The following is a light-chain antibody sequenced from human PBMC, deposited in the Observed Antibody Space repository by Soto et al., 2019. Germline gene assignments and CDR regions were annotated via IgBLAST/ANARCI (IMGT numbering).Light chain of an antibody. CDR1: QSRLQSNGYHY. Sequence: DIVMTQSPLSLPVTPGAPASISCRSSQSRLQSNGYHYLDWYLQKPGQSPQLLIYTGSNRASGVPDRFSGSVSGTDFTLKISRVEAEDVGVYYCMPALQIPITFGGGTKVEMK. CDR2: TGS. V-gene: IGKV2-28*01. CDR3: MPALQIPIT. J-gene: IGKJ4*01.